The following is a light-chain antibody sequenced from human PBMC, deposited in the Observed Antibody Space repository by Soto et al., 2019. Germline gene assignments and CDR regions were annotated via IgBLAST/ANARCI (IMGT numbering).Light chain of an antibody. V-gene: IGLV2-14*01. Sequence: QSALTQPASVSGSPGQSITISCTGTSSDVGGYNYVSWYQQHPGKAPKLMIYDVSNRPSGVSNRFSGSKSGNTASLTISGIQAEDEADYYCSSYTSSSTLVVFGGGTKVIVL. CDR2: DVS. J-gene: IGLJ2*01. CDR1: SSDVGGYNY. CDR3: SSYTSSSTLVV.